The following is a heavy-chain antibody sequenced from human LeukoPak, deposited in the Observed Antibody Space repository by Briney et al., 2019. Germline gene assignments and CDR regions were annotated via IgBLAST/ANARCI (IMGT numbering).Heavy chain of an antibody. D-gene: IGHD1-1*01. CDR2: INNDGSDT. V-gene: IGHV3-74*01. CDR3: VRSGGGFDY. J-gene: IGHJ4*02. CDR1: GFTFSSYW. Sequence: GGSPRLSCVASGFTFSSYWMHWVRQVPGKGLVWVSHINNDGSDTTYADSVKGRFSISRDNAKSTLFLQMNSLQAEDTAIYYCVRSGGGFDYWVEGTLVSVPS.